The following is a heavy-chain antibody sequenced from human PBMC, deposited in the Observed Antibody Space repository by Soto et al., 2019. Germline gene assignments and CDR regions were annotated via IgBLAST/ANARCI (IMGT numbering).Heavy chain of an antibody. Sequence: ASVKVSCKASGYTFTGYYMHWVRQAPGQGLEWMGWINPNSGGTNYAQKFQGRVTMTRDTSISTAYMELSRLRFDDTAVYYCAGNYYDSSGYYNYWGQGTLVTVSS. CDR2: INPNSGGT. V-gene: IGHV1-2*02. D-gene: IGHD3-22*01. J-gene: IGHJ4*02. CDR3: AGNYYDSSGYYNY. CDR1: GYTFTGYY.